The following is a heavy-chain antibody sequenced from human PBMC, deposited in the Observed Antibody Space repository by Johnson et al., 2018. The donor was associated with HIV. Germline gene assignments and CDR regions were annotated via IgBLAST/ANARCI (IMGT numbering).Heavy chain of an antibody. D-gene: IGHD3-10*01. CDR3: ANWAYYYGSGYAFDI. CDR1: GFTFSSYW. CDR2: MNADGKTT. V-gene: IGHV3-74*02. Sequence: EVQLVESGGGVVQPGRSLRLSCAVSGFTFSSYWMHWVRQAPGKGLVWVSRMNADGKTTTYADSVKGRFTISRDNVKNTLYLQMNSLRAEDTAVYYCANWAYYYGSGYAFDIWGQGTMVTVSS. J-gene: IGHJ3*02.